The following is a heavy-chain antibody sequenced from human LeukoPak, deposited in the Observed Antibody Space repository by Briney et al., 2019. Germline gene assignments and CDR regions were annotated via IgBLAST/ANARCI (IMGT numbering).Heavy chain of an antibody. CDR2: LNAKSGDT. CDR1: GYTFTNYD. J-gene: IGHJ4*02. D-gene: IGHD3-3*02. Sequence: ASVKVSCKASGYTFTNYDFNWVRQAAGQGLEWMGWLNAKSGDTGNAQTFQGRLTMTWENSISTAYMQLSSLISDDTAVYYCARVRSLSRNIDFWGQGTLVTVSS. V-gene: IGHV1-8*01. CDR3: ARVRSLSRNIDF.